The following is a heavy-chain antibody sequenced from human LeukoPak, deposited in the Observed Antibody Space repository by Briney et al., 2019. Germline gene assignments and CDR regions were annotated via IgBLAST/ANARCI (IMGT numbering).Heavy chain of an antibody. J-gene: IGHJ4*02. CDR3: AKDRSCTNDICHGDFDY. Sequence: AGGSLRLSCAASGFTFSSYAVSWVRQAPGKGLEWVSSISVNGGSTYSADSVKGRFTISRDNSKNTLYLQMNSLRAEDTALYYCAKDRSCTNDICHGDFDYWGQGTLVTVSS. CDR1: GFTFSSYA. CDR2: ISVNGGST. V-gene: IGHV3-23*01. D-gene: IGHD2-8*01.